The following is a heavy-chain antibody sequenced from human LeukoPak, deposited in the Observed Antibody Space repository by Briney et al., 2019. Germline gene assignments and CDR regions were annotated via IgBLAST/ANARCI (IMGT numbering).Heavy chain of an antibody. V-gene: IGHV1-2*02. CDR3: AREHCSGGSCYSRLDY. Sequence: ASVKVSCKASGYTFTGYYMHWVRQAPGQGLEWMGWINPNSGGTNYAQKFQGRVTMTRDTSISTAYMELSRLRSDDTAVYYCAREHCSGGSCYSRLDYWGQGTLATVSS. CDR2: INPNSGGT. CDR1: GYTFTGYY. D-gene: IGHD2-15*01. J-gene: IGHJ4*02.